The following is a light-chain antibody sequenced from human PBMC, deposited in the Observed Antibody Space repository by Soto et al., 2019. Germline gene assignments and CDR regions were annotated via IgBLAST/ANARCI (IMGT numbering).Light chain of an antibody. CDR1: QSVSSY. Sequence: ESVLTQSPDTLSLSPGERAPLSCRASQSVSSYLAWYQQKPGQAPRLLIYDASNRATGIPARFSGSGSGTDFTLTLSSLEPEDFAVYYCQQRSNWPGFGQGTRLEIK. CDR2: DAS. J-gene: IGKJ5*01. V-gene: IGKV3-11*01. CDR3: QQRSNWPG.